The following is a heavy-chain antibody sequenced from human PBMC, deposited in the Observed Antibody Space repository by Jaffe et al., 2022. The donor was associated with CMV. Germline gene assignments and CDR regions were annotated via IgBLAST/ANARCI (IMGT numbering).Heavy chain of an antibody. CDR2: IKEDGSQK. CDR1: GFTFSYDW. V-gene: IGHV3-7*03. CDR3: ARDPGWGAYDI. J-gene: IGHJ3*02. Sequence: EGQLVESGGGLVQPGGSLRLSCAASGFTFSYDWMSWVRQAPGKGLEGVAMIKEDGSQKNYVDSVKGRFTISRDNAKNSLYLQMNNLRAEDTAVYYCARDPGWGAYDIWGPGTMVTVSS. D-gene: IGHD6-19*01.